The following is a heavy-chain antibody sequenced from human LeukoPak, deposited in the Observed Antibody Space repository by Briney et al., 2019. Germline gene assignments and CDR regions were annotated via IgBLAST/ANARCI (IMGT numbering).Heavy chain of an antibody. J-gene: IGHJ4*02. CDR3: ATWRGLRRNFDY. V-gene: IGHV4-30-4*08. D-gene: IGHD4-17*01. CDR1: GGSISSGDYY. Sequence: SETLSLTCTVSGGSISSGDYYWSWIRQPPGKGLEWIGYIYYSGSTYYNLSLKSRVTISVDTSKNQFSLKLSSVTAADTAVYYCATWRGLRRNFDYWGQGTLVTVSS. CDR2: IYYSGST.